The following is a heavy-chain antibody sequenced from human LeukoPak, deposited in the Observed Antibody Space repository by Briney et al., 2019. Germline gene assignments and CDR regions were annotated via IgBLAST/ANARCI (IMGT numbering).Heavy chain of an antibody. CDR1: GFTFSSYG. Sequence: PGGSLRLSCAVSGFTFSSYGMHWVRQAPGKGLEWVAVIWYDGSNKYYADSVKGRFTISRDNSKNTLYVQMNSLRAEDTAVYYCARTQQWLVREHYYYGMNVWGQGTTVTVSS. D-gene: IGHD6-19*01. CDR3: ARTQQWLVREHYYYGMNV. J-gene: IGHJ6*02. CDR2: IWYDGSNK. V-gene: IGHV3-33*01.